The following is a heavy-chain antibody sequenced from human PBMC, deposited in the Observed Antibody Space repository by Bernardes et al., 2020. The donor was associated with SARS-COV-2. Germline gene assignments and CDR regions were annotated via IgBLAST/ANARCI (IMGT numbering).Heavy chain of an antibody. CDR3: ARGVRSGWRLYFDS. J-gene: IGHJ4*02. CDR1: GFSLSSNS. Sequence: GGSLRLSCVASGFSLSSNSMNWVRQAPGKGLEWVSYISSSSTTIYYADSVKGRFTISRDNAKNSLYLQMNSLRDDDTAVYYCARGVRSGWRLYFDSWGQGTLVTVSS. CDR2: ISSSSTTI. V-gene: IGHV3-48*02. D-gene: IGHD6-19*01.